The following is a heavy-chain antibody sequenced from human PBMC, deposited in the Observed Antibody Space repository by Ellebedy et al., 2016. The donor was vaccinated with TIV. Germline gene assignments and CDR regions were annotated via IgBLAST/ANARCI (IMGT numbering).Heavy chain of an antibody. D-gene: IGHD2-21*02. J-gene: IGHJ6*02. V-gene: IGHV3-30*01. CDR3: ARDGIVVVTAGPDV. Sequence: GESLKISCAASGFTFSSYAMHWVRQAPGKGLEWVAVISYDGSNKYYADSVKGRFTISRDNSKNTLYLQMNSLRAEDTAVYYCARDGIVVVTAGPDVWGQGTTVTVSS. CDR1: GFTFSSYA. CDR2: ISYDGSNK.